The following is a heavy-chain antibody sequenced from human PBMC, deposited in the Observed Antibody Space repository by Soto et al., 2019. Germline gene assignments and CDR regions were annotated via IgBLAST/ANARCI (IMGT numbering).Heavy chain of an antibody. J-gene: IGHJ6*03. D-gene: IGHD3-3*01. CDR3: SRQASDFWSGKPQYYMDV. CDR2: IRSKANNYAT. Sequence: EVQLVESGGGLVQPGGSLKLSCAASGFTFSGSAMHWVRQASGKGLEWVGRIRSKANNYATAYGASVKGRFTISRDDSKNTAYLQMNSPISDDTAVYYCSRQASDFWSGKPQYYMDVWGKGTTVTVSS. CDR1: GFTFSGSA. V-gene: IGHV3-73*01.